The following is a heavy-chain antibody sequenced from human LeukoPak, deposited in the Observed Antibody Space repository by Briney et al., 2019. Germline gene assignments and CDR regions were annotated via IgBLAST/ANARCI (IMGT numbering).Heavy chain of an antibody. Sequence: GGSLRLSCAASGFTFDDYAMHWVRQALGKGLEWVSGISWNSGSIGYADSVKGRFTISRDNAKNSLYLQMNSLRAEETALYYCAKRTRDAFDIWGQGTMVTVSS. CDR1: GFTFDDYA. CDR2: ISWNSGSI. V-gene: IGHV3-9*01. CDR3: AKRTRDAFDI. D-gene: IGHD2-2*01. J-gene: IGHJ3*02.